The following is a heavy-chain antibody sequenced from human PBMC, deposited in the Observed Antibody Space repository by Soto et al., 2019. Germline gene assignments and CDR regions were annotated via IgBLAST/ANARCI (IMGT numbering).Heavy chain of an antibody. Sequence: GGALRLTCEASGFTFSSYAISWVRQAPGKGLEWVSAISGSGGSTYYADSVKGRFTISRDNSKNTLYLQMNSLRAEDTAVYYCATIVVVSYWGQGTLVTVSS. CDR1: GFTFSSYA. CDR2: ISGSGGST. J-gene: IGHJ4*02. D-gene: IGHD3-22*01. CDR3: ATIVVVSY. V-gene: IGHV3-23*01.